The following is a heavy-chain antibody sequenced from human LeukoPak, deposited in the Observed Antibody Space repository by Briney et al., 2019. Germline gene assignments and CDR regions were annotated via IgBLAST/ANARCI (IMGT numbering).Heavy chain of an antibody. CDR2: INHSGST. D-gene: IGHD6-13*01. V-gene: IGHV4-34*01. Sequence: SETLSLTCAVYGGSFSGYYWSWIRQPPGKGLEWIGEINHSGSTNYNPSLKSQVTISVDTSKNQFSLKLSSVTAADTAVYYCARGRRYPAGTRGAFFDYWGQGTLVTVSS. CDR3: ARGRRYPAGTRGAFFDY. CDR1: GGSFSGYY. J-gene: IGHJ4*02.